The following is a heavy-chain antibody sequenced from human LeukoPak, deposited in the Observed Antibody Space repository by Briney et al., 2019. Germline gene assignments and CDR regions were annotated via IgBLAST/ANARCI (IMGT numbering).Heavy chain of an antibody. CDR1: GGSISSYY. V-gene: IGHV4-4*07. CDR2: IYTSGST. J-gene: IGHJ4*02. CDR3: ARDLGVVGSGWYLDYFDY. D-gene: IGHD6-19*01. Sequence: SETLSLTCTVSGGSISSYYRSWIRQPAGKGLEWIGRIYTSGSTNYNPSLKSRVTMSVDTSKNQFSLKLSSVTAADTAVYYCARDLGVVGSGWYLDYFDYWGQGTLVTVSS.